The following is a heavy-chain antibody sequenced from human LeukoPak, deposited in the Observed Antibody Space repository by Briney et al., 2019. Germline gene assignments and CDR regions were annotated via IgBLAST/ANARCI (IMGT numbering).Heavy chain of an antibody. CDR2: IRSKAYGGTT. CDR1: GFTFGDYA. V-gene: IGHV3-49*04. D-gene: IGHD2-2*01. Sequence: GGSLRLSCTASGFTFGDYAMSWVRQAPGKGLEWVGFIRSKAYGGTTEYAASVKGRFTISRDDSKSIAYLQMNSLKTEDTAVYYCTRDVLRYCSSTSCYDRWGQGTLVTVSS. CDR3: TRDVLRYCSSTSCYDR. J-gene: IGHJ5*02.